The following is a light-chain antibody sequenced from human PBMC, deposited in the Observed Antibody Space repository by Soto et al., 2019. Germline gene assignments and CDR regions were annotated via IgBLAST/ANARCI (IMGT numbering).Light chain of an antibody. CDR3: QQYNSSPYT. CDR2: DAS. Sequence: DIQMTQSPSTLSASVGDRVTITCRASQSISSWVAWYQQKPGKAPKLLIYDASSFESGVTSRFSGSGSGTEITRTISSLQPDDFAIYSCQQYNSSPYTFGQGTKLEIK. CDR1: QSISSW. V-gene: IGKV1-5*01. J-gene: IGKJ2*01.